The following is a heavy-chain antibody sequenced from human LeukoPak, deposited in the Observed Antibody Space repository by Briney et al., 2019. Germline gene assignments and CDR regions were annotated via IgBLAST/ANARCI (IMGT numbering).Heavy chain of an antibody. J-gene: IGHJ5*02. CDR3: ARGALEYNSLNWFDP. D-gene: IGHD6-6*01. V-gene: IGHV4-39*07. CDR2: IYYSGST. Sequence: SETLSLTCTVSGGSISSSSYYWGWIRQPPGKGLEWIGSIYYSGSTYYNPSLKSRVTISVDTSKNQFSLKLSSVTAADTAVYYCARGALEYNSLNWFDPWGQGTLVTVSS. CDR1: GGSISSSSYY.